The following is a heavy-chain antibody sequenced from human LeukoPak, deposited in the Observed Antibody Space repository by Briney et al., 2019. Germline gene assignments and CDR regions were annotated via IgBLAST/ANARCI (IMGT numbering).Heavy chain of an antibody. CDR1: GGSISSYY. CDR3: ARSRTPGIAAAGSIIDP. Sequence: SETLSLTCTVSGGSISSYYWSWIRQPPGKGLEWIGYTYTSGSTNYNPTLKSRVTISVDTSKNQFSLKLSSVTAADTAVYYCARSRTPGIAAAGSIIDPWGQGTLVTVSS. V-gene: IGHV4-4*09. J-gene: IGHJ5*02. CDR2: TYTSGST. D-gene: IGHD6-13*01.